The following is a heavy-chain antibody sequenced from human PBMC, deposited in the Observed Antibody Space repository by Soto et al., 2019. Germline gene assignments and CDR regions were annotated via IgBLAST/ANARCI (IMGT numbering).Heavy chain of an antibody. CDR1: GYTLSGYY. J-gene: IGHJ6*02. V-gene: IGHV1-2*02. CDR3: ARDRGSGWYLTYYYYGMDV. CDR2: INPNSGGT. Sequence: QVQLVQSGAEVKKPGASVKVSCKASGYTLSGYYMHWVRQAPGQGLEWMGWINPNSGGTNYAQKFQGRVTMTRDTSISTAYMELSRLRSDDTAVYYCARDRGSGWYLTYYYYGMDVWGQGTTVTVSS. D-gene: IGHD6-19*01.